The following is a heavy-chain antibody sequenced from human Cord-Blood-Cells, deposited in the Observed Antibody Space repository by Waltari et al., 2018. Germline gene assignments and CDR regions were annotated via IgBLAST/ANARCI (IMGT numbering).Heavy chain of an antibody. J-gene: IGHJ4*02. CDR3: ASRLIYGDYVGPDY. CDR2: IYYSGST. V-gene: IGHV4-39*01. D-gene: IGHD4-17*01. Sequence: QLQLQESGPGLVKPSETLSLTCTVSGGSIRSSRYYWGWIRQPPGKGLEWIGSIYYSGSTYYNPSLKSRVTISVDTSKNQFSLKLSSVTAADTAVYYCASRLIYGDYVGPDYWGQGTLVTVSS. CDR1: GGSIRSSRYY.